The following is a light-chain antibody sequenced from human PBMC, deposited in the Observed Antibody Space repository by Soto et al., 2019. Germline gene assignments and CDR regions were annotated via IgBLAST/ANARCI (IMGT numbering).Light chain of an antibody. CDR1: QSVSSSY. Sequence: EIVLTQSPGTLSLSPGERATLSCRASQSVSSSYLAWYQRKPGQAPRLLIYGASSRATGIPDRFSGSGSGKDFTLTSSRLEAEDFAVYYCQQYGSSPPLTFGGGPKVEIK. J-gene: IGKJ4*02. CDR3: QQYGSSPPLT. V-gene: IGKV3-20*01. CDR2: GAS.